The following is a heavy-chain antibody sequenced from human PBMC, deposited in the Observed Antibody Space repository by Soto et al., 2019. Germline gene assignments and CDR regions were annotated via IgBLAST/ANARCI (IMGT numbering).Heavy chain of an antibody. Sequence: GGSLRLSCAASGFTFSSYDMHWVRQPTGKGLEWVSGIGIGGDTYYSGSVKGRFTISRENAKDSLYLQMNNLSAGDTAVYYCTRTSGLFSYGLDVRGQGATVTVSS. D-gene: IGHD3-3*01. V-gene: IGHV3-13*01. CDR2: IGIGGDT. CDR1: GFTFSSYD. J-gene: IGHJ6*01. CDR3: TRTSGLFSYGLDV.